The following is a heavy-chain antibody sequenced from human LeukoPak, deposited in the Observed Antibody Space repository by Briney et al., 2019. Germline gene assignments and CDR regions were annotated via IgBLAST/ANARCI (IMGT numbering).Heavy chain of an antibody. CDR2: IKQDGSEK. Sequence: GGSLRLSCAASGFTFSSYWMSWVRQAPGKGLEWVANIKQDGSEKYYVDSVKGRFTISRDNAKNSLYLHMNSLRAEDTAVYYCASYPEYCSSTSCRYYFDYWGQGTLVTVSS. CDR3: ASYPEYCSSTSCRYYFDY. CDR1: GFTFSSYW. D-gene: IGHD2-2*01. V-gene: IGHV3-7*03. J-gene: IGHJ4*02.